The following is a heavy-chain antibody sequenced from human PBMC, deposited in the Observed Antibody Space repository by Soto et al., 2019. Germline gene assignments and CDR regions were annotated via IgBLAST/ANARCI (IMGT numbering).Heavy chain of an antibody. J-gene: IGHJ5*02. CDR1: GFTFSSSA. CDR2: IVLGNGNT. D-gene: IGHD6-19*01. CDR3: ATRIGNIGWYWLDT. V-gene: IGHV1-58*01. Sequence: SVRVSCKASGFTFSSSAVQWVRQARGQGLEWIGWIVLGNGNTNYAQKFQERVTITRDMSTSTAYMEVRSLTFEDTAVYYCATRIGNIGWYWLDTWGQGTLVTVSS.